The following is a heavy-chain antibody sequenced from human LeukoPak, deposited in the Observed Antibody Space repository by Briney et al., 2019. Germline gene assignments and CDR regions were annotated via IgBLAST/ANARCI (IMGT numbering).Heavy chain of an antibody. D-gene: IGHD3-22*01. CDR2: ISGSGGST. Sequence: PGGSLRLSYAASGFTFSSYAMSWVRLAPGKGLEWVTAISGSGGSTYYTDSVKGRFTISRDNSKNTLYLQMNSLRAEDTAVYYCAKVQDYYDSSGFLIALDYWGQGTLVTVSS. CDR3: AKVQDYYDSSGFLIALDY. V-gene: IGHV3-23*01. J-gene: IGHJ4*02. CDR1: GFTFSSYA.